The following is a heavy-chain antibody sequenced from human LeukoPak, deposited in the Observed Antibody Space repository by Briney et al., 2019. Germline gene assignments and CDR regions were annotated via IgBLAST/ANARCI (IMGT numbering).Heavy chain of an antibody. J-gene: IGHJ4*02. CDR1: GYTFTSYD. CDR3: ARVLDPLTYYDILTGYQKLFDY. V-gene: IGHV1-8*01. CDR2: MNPNMGNT. Sequence: ASLKVSCKASGYTFTSYDTKAGCPTTRQRREWRGWMNPNMGNTGYAQKFQGRVTMTTNTSISTACMDLSSPRSQAPAVYYCARVLDPLTYYDILTGYQKLFDYGGQGTLVTVSS. D-gene: IGHD3-9*01.